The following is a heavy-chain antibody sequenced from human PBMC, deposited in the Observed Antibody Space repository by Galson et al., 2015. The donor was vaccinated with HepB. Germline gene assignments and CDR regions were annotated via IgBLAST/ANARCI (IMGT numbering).Heavy chain of an antibody. J-gene: IGHJ1*01. V-gene: IGHV3-30*04. CDR1: GFTFSSYA. CDR3: ARSSIAAAGQGYFQH. Sequence: SLRLSCAASGFTFSSYAMHWVRQAPGKGLEWVAVISYDGSNKYYADSVKGRFTISRDNSKNTLYLQMNSLRAEDTAVYYCARSSIAAAGQGYFQHWGQGTLVTVSS. CDR2: ISYDGSNK. D-gene: IGHD6-13*01.